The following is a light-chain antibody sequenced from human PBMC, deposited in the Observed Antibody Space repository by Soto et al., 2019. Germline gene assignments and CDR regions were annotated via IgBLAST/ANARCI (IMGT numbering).Light chain of an antibody. CDR2: AAS. J-gene: IGKJ5*01. CDR3: QNRNSYAIT. Sequence: IQLTQSPSSLSASVGDRVTITCRASQGISSSLAWYQQKPGKAPKLLIYAASSLQSRVPSRFSGSGSGTDFTLTSGSLQPEEFATYYWQNRNSYAITFGQGTRLEIK. V-gene: IGKV1-9*01. CDR1: QGISSS.